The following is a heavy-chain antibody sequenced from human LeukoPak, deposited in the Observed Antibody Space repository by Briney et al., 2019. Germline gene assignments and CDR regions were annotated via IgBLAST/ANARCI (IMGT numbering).Heavy chain of an antibody. Sequence: GGSLRLSCAASGFTFSSYEMNWVRQAPGKGLEWVSYISSSGSTIYYADSVKGRFTISRDNAKNSLYLQMNSLRAEDTAVYYCASLDYGASKDDYWGQGTLVTVSS. J-gene: IGHJ4*02. CDR3: ASLDYGASKDDY. D-gene: IGHD4-17*01. V-gene: IGHV3-48*03. CDR2: ISSSGSTI. CDR1: GFTFSSYE.